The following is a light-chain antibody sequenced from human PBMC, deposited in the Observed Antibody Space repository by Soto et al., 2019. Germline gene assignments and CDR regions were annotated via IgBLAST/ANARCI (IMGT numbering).Light chain of an antibody. Sequence: QSALTQPASVSGSPGQSITISCTGTSSDVGGYNYVSWYQQLPGKAPKLIIFEVSDRPSGVSNRFSGSKSGNTAALIISGLQAEDEADYYCTSYTSIATLLFGGGTKLTVL. J-gene: IGLJ2*01. CDR1: SSDVGGYNY. V-gene: IGLV2-14*01. CDR2: EVS. CDR3: TSYTSIATLL.